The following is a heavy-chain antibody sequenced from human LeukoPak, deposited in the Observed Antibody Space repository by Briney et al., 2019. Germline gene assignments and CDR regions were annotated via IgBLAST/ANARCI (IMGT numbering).Heavy chain of an antibody. V-gene: IGHV1-18*01. Sequence: ASVKVSCKASGYTFTSYGISWVRQAPGQGLEWMGWISAYNGNTNYAQKLQGRVTMTTDTSASTAYMELSSLRSEDTAVYYCARVASIAARRGTTGSWFDPWGQGTLVTVSS. J-gene: IGHJ5*02. CDR2: ISAYNGNT. D-gene: IGHD6-6*01. CDR3: ARVASIAARRGTTGSWFDP. CDR1: GYTFTSYG.